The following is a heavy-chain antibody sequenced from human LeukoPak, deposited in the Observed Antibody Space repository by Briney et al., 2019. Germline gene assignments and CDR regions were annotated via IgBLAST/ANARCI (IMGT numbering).Heavy chain of an antibody. V-gene: IGHV3-73*01. D-gene: IGHD3-9*01. Sequence: PGGSLRLSCAASGFTFSDSPIHWVRQASGKGLEWVGRVREKINNYATAYAASVKGRFTVSRDDSENTAYLQMSSLRAEDTAVYYCARDLIRDYDILTGLFPYYYYGMDVWGQGTTVTVSS. CDR2: VREKINNYAT. CDR3: ARDLIRDYDILTGLFPYYYYGMDV. CDR1: GFTFSDSP. J-gene: IGHJ6*02.